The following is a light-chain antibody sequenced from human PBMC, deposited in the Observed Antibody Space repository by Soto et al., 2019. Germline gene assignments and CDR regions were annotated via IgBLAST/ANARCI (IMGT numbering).Light chain of an antibody. CDR2: EVS. J-gene: IGLJ1*01. CDR1: SSDVGGYNY. Sequence: ALTQPPSASGSPGQSVTISCTGTSSDVGGYNYVSWYQQHPGKAPKLMIFEVSKRPSGVPYRFSGSKSGDTASLTVSGLQAEDEADYYCSSYAGSNNYVFGAGTKVTVL. V-gene: IGLV2-8*01. CDR3: SSYAGSNNYV.